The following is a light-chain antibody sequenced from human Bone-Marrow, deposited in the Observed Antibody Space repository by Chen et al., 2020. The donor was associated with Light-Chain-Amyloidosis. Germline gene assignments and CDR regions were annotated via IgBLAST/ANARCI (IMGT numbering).Light chain of an antibody. CDR3: FSQTTYRTRKV. CDR1: SSDVGSSEF. V-gene: IGLV2-14*03. Sequence: QSAVTQPASVSGSPGQSITISCTGNSSDVGSSEFVSWYQQHPGKAPQLIIFDVSYRPAGVSRLFSCSKAANTASLFISGLHDEDEADYYCFSQTTYRTRKVFGGGTKLTVL. CDR2: DVS. J-gene: IGLJ2*01.